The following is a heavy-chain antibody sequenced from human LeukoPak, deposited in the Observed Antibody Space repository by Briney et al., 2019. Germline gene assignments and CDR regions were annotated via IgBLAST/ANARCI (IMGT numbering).Heavy chain of an antibody. D-gene: IGHD3-10*01. CDR3: AKDWVVRGVISY. CDR1: GFTFSSYV. V-gene: IGHV3-30*18. CDR2: ISYDGNNK. Sequence: PGRFLRLSCAASGFTFSSYVMHWVRQAPGKGLEWVAGISYDGNNKYYAESVKGRFTISRDNSKNTLYLQMNSLRAEDTAVYYCAKDWVVRGVISYWGQGTLVTVSS. J-gene: IGHJ4*02.